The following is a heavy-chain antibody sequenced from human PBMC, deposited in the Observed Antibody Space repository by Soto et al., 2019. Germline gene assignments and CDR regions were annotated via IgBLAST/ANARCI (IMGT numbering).Heavy chain of an antibody. J-gene: IGHJ4*02. CDR2: IDSDGSRT. CDR3: VRGLDGDN. V-gene: IGHV3-74*01. Sequence: EVQLVESGGDLVQPGGSLRLSCAVSGLTFSSYWMHWVRQAPGKGLGWVSRIDSDGSRTNYADSVKGRFTISRDNAKNTLDWQMNSLRADDTAVYNCVRGLDGDNCGQGTLVIVYS. CDR1: GLTFSSYW.